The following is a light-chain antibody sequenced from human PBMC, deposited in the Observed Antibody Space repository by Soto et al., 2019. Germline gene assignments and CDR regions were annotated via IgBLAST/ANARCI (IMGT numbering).Light chain of an antibody. CDR2: DVN. V-gene: IGLV2-14*01. Sequence: QSALTQPASVSGSPGQSITISCTGTSSDVGGYNYVSWYQQHPGKAPKLMIYDVNNRPSGVSNRFSGSKSGNTASLTISGLQAEDEADYYCSSYTSSNTVVFGGGTKRTVL. CDR1: SSDVGGYNY. CDR3: SSYTSSNTVV. J-gene: IGLJ2*01.